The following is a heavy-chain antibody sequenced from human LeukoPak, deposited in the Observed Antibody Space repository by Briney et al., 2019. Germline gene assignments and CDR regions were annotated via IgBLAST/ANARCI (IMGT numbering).Heavy chain of an antibody. CDR3: ARTIRGY. CDR2: IKEDGSEK. D-gene: IGHD3-10*01. Sequence: PGGSLRLSCAASGFSFSNYWMSWVRQALGKGLEWVANIKEDGSEKHYVDSVKGRFTISRDNAKNSLYLQMNSLRAEDTAVYCCARTIRGYWGQGTLVTVSS. CDR1: GFSFSNYW. J-gene: IGHJ4*02. V-gene: IGHV3-7*01.